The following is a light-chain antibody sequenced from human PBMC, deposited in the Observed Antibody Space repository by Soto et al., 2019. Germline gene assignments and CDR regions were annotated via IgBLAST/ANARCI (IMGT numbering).Light chain of an antibody. J-gene: IGLJ2*01. CDR3: TSYRRSTLGL. CDR1: TSDVGSYGF. V-gene: IGLV2-14*01. Sequence: QSALTQPASVSGSPGQSITISCTGTTSDVGSYGFVSWYQQHPGKAPQLIIYEVSNRPSGVSNRFSGSKSGNTASLTISGLQAEDEADYYCTSYRRSTLGLFGGGTKLTVL. CDR2: EVS.